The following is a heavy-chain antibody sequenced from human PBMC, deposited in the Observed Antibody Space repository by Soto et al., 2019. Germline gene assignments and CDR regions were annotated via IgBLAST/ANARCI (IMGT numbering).Heavy chain of an antibody. D-gene: IGHD6-13*01. CDR2: ISYGGSDK. J-gene: IGHJ4*02. CDR3: ARDEIIAAALDY. CDR1: GFTFSSYG. Sequence: PGGSLRLSCAASGFTFSSYGMHWVRQAPGKGLEWVAVISYGGSDKYYADSVKGRFTISRDNSRNTLYLQMNSLRAEDTAVYYCARDEIIAAALDYWGQGTLVTVSS. V-gene: IGHV3-30*03.